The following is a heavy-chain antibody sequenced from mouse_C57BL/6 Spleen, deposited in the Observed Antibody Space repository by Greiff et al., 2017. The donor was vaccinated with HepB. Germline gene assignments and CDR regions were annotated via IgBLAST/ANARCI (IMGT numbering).Heavy chain of an antibody. D-gene: IGHD1-1*01. CDR3: ASNYYGSRGGYFDV. CDR1: GYAFSSSW. Sequence: QVQLQQSGAELVKPGASVKISCKASGYAFSSSWMNWVKQRPGKGLEWIGRFYPGDGDTNYNGKFKGKATLTADKSSSTAYMQLSSLTSEDSAVYFCASNYYGSRGGYFDVWGTGTTVTVSS. J-gene: IGHJ1*03. V-gene: IGHV1-82*01. CDR2: FYPGDGDT.